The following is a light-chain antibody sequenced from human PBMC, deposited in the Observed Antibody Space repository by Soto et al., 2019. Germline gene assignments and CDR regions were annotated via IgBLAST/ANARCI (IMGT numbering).Light chain of an antibody. J-gene: IGLJ2*01. CDR3: QSYDSSLSGSV. CDR1: SSNIGAGYA. V-gene: IGLV1-40*01. Sequence: QSVLTQPPSGSGAPGQTVTICCTGSSSNIGAGYAVHWYQQFPGIAPKLLIYDNTNRPSGVPDRFSGSKSGTSASLAITGLQAEDEADYYCQSYDSSLSGSVFGGGTKLTVL. CDR2: DNT.